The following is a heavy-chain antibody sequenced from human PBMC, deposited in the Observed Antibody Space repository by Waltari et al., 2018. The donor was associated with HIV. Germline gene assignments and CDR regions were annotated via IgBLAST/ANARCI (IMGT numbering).Heavy chain of an antibody. Sequence: EVQLLESGGGLVQPGGSLRLSCAASGFTFSTYATNWVRQAPGKGLEWVSAISGRGGSTHYADSVKGRFSISRDNSKNTLYLQMNSLRPEDTAIYYCAKGGRAVAGNWFDPWGQGTLVTVSS. CDR2: ISGRGGST. D-gene: IGHD6-19*01. V-gene: IGHV3-23*01. CDR1: GFTFSTYA. CDR3: AKGGRAVAGNWFDP. J-gene: IGHJ5*02.